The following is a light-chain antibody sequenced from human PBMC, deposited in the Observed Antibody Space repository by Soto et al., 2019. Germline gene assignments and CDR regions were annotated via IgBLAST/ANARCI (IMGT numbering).Light chain of an antibody. Sequence: EIVLTQSPGTLSLSPGERATLSCRASQSVSSSYLAWYQQKPGQAPRLLIYVASSRATGIPDRFSGSGSGTDFTLTISRLEPEDFAVYYCQQYESFGGGTKVEIK. V-gene: IGKV3-20*01. CDR3: QQYES. CDR1: QSVSSSY. CDR2: VAS. J-gene: IGKJ4*01.